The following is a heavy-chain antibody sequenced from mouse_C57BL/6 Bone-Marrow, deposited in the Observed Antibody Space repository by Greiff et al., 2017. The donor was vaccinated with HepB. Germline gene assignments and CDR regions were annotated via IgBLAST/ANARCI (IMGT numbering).Heavy chain of an antibody. CDR2: IDPENGDT. Sequence: VQLQQSGAELVRPGASVKLSCTASGFNIKDDYMHWVKQRPEQGLEWIGWIDPENGDTEYASKFQGKATITADTSSNTAYLQLSSLTSEDTAVYYCTMDYGSSYDAMYYWGQGTSVTVSS. J-gene: IGHJ4*01. CDR3: TMDYGSSYDAMYY. V-gene: IGHV14-4*01. D-gene: IGHD1-1*01. CDR1: GFNIKDDY.